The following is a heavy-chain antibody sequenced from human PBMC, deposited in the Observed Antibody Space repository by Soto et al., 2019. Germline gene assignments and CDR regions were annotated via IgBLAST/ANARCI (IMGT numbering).Heavy chain of an antibody. CDR1: GFTFNSYA. D-gene: IGHD3-22*01. Sequence: GGSLRLSCAASGFTFNSYAMSWVRQDPGKGLEWVSAISGSGGSTYYADSVKGRFTISRDNSKNTLYLQMNSLRAEDTAVYYSAKATPYYYDSSGHPAYYFDYWGQGTLVTVSS. CDR3: AKATPYYYDSSGHPAYYFDY. J-gene: IGHJ4*02. V-gene: IGHV3-23*01. CDR2: ISGSGGST.